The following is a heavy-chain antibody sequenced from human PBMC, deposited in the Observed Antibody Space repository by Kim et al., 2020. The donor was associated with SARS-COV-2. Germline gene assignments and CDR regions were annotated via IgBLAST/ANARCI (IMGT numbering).Heavy chain of an antibody. Sequence: GGSLRLSCAASGFTFSSYGMHWVRQAPGKGLEWVAVIWYDGSNKYYADSVKGRFTISRDNSKNTLYLQMNSLRAEDTAVYYCARDYFFPLGYYYYGMDVWGQGTTVTVSS. CDR2: IWYDGSNK. V-gene: IGHV3-33*01. J-gene: IGHJ6*02. CDR1: GFTFSSYG. CDR3: ARDYFFPLGYYYYGMDV. D-gene: IGHD3-3*01.